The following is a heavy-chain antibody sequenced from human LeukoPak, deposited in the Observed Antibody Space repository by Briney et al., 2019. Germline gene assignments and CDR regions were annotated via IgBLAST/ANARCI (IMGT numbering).Heavy chain of an antibody. CDR2: INPNSGGT. CDR3: AREHLLRYFDRLSRGWFDP. V-gene: IGHV1-2*06. D-gene: IGHD3-9*01. Sequence: GASVKVSCKASGYTFTGYYMHWVRQAPGQGLEWMGRINPNSGGTNYAQKFQGRVTMTRDTSISTAYMELSRLRSDDTAVYYCAREHLLRYFDRLSRGWFDPWGQGTLVTVSS. J-gene: IGHJ5*02. CDR1: GYTFTGYY.